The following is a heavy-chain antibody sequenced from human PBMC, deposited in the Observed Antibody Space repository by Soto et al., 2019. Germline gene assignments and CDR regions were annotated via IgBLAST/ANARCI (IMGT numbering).Heavy chain of an antibody. J-gene: IGHJ4*02. V-gene: IGHV3-33*01. Sequence: QVQLVESGGGVVQPGRSLRLSCAASGFTFSSYGMHWVRQAPGKGLEWVAVIWYDGSNKYYADSVKGRFTISRDNSKNTLYLQMNSLRAEDTAVYHCARGGIAAAGRFPRTTDYWGQGTLVTVSS. D-gene: IGHD6-13*01. CDR1: GFTFSSYG. CDR2: IWYDGSNK. CDR3: ARGGIAAAGRFPRTTDY.